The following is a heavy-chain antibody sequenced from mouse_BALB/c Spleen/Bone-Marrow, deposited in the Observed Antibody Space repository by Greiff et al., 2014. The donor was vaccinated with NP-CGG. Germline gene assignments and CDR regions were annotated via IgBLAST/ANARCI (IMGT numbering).Heavy chain of an antibody. Sequence: EVQLQQSGGGLVQPGGSLRLSCATSGFTFTDYYMSWVRQPPGKALEWLGFIRNKDKGYTTDYSATVKGQFTISRDNSPSILYLQMNTLTAEDSATYYCARGLSTTTGNGYFDFWGAGTTLTVSS. J-gene: IGHJ1*01. V-gene: IGHV7-3*02. CDR1: GFTFTDYY. D-gene: IGHD1-2*01. CDR3: ARGLSTTTGNGYFDF. CDR2: IRNKDKGYTT.